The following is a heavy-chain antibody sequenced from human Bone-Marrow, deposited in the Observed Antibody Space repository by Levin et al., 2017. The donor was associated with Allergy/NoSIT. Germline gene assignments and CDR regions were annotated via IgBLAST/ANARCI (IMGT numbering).Heavy chain of an antibody. CDR3: ARDPPTHYCGGGTCYSILGLVN. D-gene: IGHD2-15*01. CDR1: GFTFSNYW. V-gene: IGHV3-74*01. CDR2: INSDGSTT. J-gene: IGHJ4*02. Sequence: GGSLRLSCATSGFTFSNYWMHWVRQVPGKGLVWVSRINSDGSTTTYADSVEGRFTISRDNAKNTLYLQMNSLRAEDTAVYYCARDPPTHYCGGGTCYSILGLVNWGQGTLVTVSS.